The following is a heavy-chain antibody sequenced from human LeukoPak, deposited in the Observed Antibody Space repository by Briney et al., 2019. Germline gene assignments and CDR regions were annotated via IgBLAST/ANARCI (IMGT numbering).Heavy chain of an antibody. CDR1: GGTFSSYA. V-gene: IGHV1-69*05. CDR2: IIPIFGTA. D-gene: IGHD3-3*01. CDR3: ARDRGNYDFWSGYYPLGGYFDY. J-gene: IGHJ4*02. Sequence: SVKVSCKASGGTFSSYAISWVRQAPGQGLEWMGGIIPIFGTANYAQKFQGRVTITTDEPTSTAYMELSSLRSEDTAVYYCARDRGNYDFWSGYYPLGGYFDYWGQGTLVTVSS.